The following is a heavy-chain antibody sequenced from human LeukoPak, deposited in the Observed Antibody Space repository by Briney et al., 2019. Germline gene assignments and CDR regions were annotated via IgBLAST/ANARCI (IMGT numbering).Heavy chain of an antibody. CDR3: ARDGTLRWLNFDYYYGMDV. Sequence: ASVKVSCKASGYTFTSYGISWVRQAPGQGLEWMGWISAYNGNTSYAQKLQGRVTMTTDTSTSTAYMEQRSLRSDDTAVYYCARDGTLRWLNFDYYYGMDVWGQGTTVTVSS. D-gene: IGHD4-23*01. V-gene: IGHV1-18*01. CDR2: ISAYNGNT. CDR1: GYTFTSYG. J-gene: IGHJ6*02.